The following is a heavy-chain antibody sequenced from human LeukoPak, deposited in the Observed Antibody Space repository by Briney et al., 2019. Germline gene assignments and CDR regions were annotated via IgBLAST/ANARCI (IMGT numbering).Heavy chain of an antibody. CDR2: IHSDGSST. CDR3: ARSSIAGRPGYFQH. CDR1: GLTFSSYW. D-gene: IGHD6-6*01. J-gene: IGHJ1*01. Sequence: GGSLRLSCAASGLTFSSYWMHWVRQAPGKGLVWVSRIHSDGSSTIYADSVKGRFTISRDNAKNTLYLQMNSLRAEDTAVYYCARSSIAGRPGYFQHWGQGTLVTVSS. V-gene: IGHV3-74*01.